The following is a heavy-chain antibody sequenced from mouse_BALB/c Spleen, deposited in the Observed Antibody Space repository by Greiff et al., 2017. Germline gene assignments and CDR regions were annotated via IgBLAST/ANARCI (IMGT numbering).Heavy chain of an antibody. D-gene: IGHD1-1*01. J-gene: IGHJ4*01. CDR3: ARGPVYGSSPYAMDY. CDR2: ISDGGSYT. Sequence: EVQGVESGGGLVKPGGSLKLSCAASGFTFSDYYMYWVRQTPEKRLEWVATISDGGSYTYYPDSVKGRFTISRDNAKNNLYLQMSSLKSEDTAMYYCARGPVYGSSPYAMDYWGQGTSVTVSS. V-gene: IGHV5-4*02. CDR1: GFTFSDYY.